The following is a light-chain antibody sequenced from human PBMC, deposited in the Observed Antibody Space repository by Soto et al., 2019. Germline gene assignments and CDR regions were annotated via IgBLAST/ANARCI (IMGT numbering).Light chain of an antibody. CDR1: QSVSSSY. CDR3: QHYDSSLGVT. Sequence: EIVLTQSPGTLSLSPGERATLSCRASQSVSSSYLAWYQQKPGQAPRLLIYGASSRSTGIPDRFSGSGSGTDFTLTISRLEPEYFAVYYCQHYDSSLGVTFGGASKVEIK. J-gene: IGKJ4*01. CDR2: GAS. V-gene: IGKV3-20*01.